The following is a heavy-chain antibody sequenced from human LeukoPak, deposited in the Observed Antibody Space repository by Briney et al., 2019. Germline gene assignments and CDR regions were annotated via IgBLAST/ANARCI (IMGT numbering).Heavy chain of an antibody. V-gene: IGHV5-51*01. D-gene: IGHD5-18*01. Sequence: HGESLKISCKGSGYIFTNYWIGWVRQMPGKGLEWLGIIHPDDSDARYSPSFQGQVTFSVDKYINTAYLHWSRLKASDTAMYYCARVVDTAMVPFYFDLWGQGTLVTVSS. CDR1: GYIFTNYW. J-gene: IGHJ4*02. CDR2: IHPDDSDA. CDR3: ARVVDTAMVPFYFDL.